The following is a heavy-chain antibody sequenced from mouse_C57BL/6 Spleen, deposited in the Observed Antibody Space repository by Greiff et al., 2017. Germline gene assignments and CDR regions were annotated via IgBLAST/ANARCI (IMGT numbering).Heavy chain of an antibody. CDR3: TTIYYDDDGAMDY. CDR2: IYPGNSDT. V-gene: IGHV1-5*01. J-gene: IGHJ4*01. CDR1: GYTFTSYW. D-gene: IGHD2-4*01. Sequence: VQLQQSGTVLARPGASVKMSCKTSGYTFTSYWMHWVKQRPGQGLEWIGAIYPGNSDTSYNQKFKGKAKLTAVTSASTAYMELSSLTNEDSAVYYYTTIYYDDDGAMDYWGQGTSVTVSS.